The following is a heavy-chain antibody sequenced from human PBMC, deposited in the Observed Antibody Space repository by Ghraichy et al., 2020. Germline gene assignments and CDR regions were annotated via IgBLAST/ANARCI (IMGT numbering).Heavy chain of an antibody. V-gene: IGHV4-61*01. D-gene: IGHD5-18*01. Sequence: SCNVSGGSVSSGYFYWSWIRQPPGKGLEWIGYIHYSVSTNSNPSLRSRVTISVDTSRNQFSLRLTSVTAADTAVYYCARDLEYSYGRYFDYWGQGTLVAVSS. CDR3: ARDLEYSYGRYFDY. CDR2: IHYSVST. CDR1: GGSVSSGYFY. J-gene: IGHJ4*02.